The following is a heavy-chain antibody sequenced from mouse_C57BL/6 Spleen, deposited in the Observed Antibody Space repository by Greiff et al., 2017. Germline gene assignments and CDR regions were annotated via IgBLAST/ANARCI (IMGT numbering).Heavy chain of an antibody. J-gene: IGHJ3*01. D-gene: IGHD1-1*01. CDR2: IWSGGST. V-gene: IGHV2-2*01. CDR3: ARYYGSSLGFAY. Sequence: VQLQQSGPGLVQPSQSLSITCTVSGFSLTSYGVHWVRQSPGKGLEWLGVIWSGGSTDYNAAFISRLSISKDNSKSQVFFKMNSLQADDTAIYYCARYYGSSLGFAYWGQGTLVTVSA. CDR1: GFSLTSYG.